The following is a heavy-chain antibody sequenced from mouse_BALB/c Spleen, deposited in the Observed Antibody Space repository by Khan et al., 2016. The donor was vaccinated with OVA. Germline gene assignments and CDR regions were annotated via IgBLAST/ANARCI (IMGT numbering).Heavy chain of an antibody. Sequence: EVELVESGGGFMQPGGSLKLSCVTSGFTFTDYYMYWVRQTPEKRLEWVAYISNRGTTAYYPDTIRGRFTISRDNDKNTLYLQMSRLKSDDTAIYYGAREGDGGGLAYWGKGTLVTVSA. V-gene: IGHV5-12*02. CDR2: ISNRGTTA. D-gene: IGHD1-1*02. J-gene: IGHJ3*01. CDR3: AREGDGGGLAY. CDR1: GFTFTDYY.